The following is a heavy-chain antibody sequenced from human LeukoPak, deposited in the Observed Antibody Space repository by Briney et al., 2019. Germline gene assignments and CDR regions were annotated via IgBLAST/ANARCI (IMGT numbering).Heavy chain of an antibody. D-gene: IGHD7-27*01. CDR1: GFTVSSNY. CDR2: IYSGGST. V-gene: IGHV3-53*01. CDR3: ASNWGNETGLH. J-gene: IGHJ4*02. Sequence: PGGSLRLSCAASGFTVSSNYMSWVRQAPGKGLEWVSVIYSGGSTYYADSVKGRFTISRDNSKNTLYLRMNSLRAEDTAVYYCASNWGNETGLHWGQGTLVTVSS.